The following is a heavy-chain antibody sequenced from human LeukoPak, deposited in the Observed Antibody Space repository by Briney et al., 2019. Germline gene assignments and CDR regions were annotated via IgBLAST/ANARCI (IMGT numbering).Heavy chain of an antibody. CDR2: IYYSGST. CDR3: AKDSSGFVY. CDR1: GGYISSSNW. V-gene: IGHV4-4*02. J-gene: IGHJ4*02. Sequence: PSETLSLTCAVSGGYISSSNWWSWVRQPPGKGLEWIGYIYYSGSTNYNPSLKSRLTISVDTSKNQFSLNLTSVTAADTAVYYCAKDSSGFVYWGQGTLVTVSS. D-gene: IGHD6-19*01.